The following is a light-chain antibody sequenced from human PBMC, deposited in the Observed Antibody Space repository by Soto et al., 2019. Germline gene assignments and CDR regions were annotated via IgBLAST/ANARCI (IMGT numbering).Light chain of an antibody. CDR3: QQYNTHPWA. J-gene: IGKJ1*01. CDR1: QSVSGW. CDR2: KAS. Sequence: DIQMTQSPSSLSASVGDRVTITCRASQSVSGWLAWYQQKPGKAPNLLIYKASSLETGVPSRFSGSGSGTKFTLTISSLQPDDFATYYCQQYNTHPWAFGQGTKVDIK. V-gene: IGKV1-5*03.